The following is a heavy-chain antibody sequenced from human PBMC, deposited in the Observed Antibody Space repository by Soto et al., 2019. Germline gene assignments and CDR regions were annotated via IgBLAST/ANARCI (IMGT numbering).Heavy chain of an antibody. CDR2: IGSSDNYI. CDR3: GRGAAIVVVTATDY. Sequence: GGSLRLSCAVSGFTFSSYSMSWVRQAPGKGLEWVSSIGSSDNYIYYADSVRGRFTISRDNAKNSLYLQMNSLRAEDTAVYYCGRGAAIVVVTATDYWGQGTLVTVSS. D-gene: IGHD2-21*02. V-gene: IGHV3-21*01. J-gene: IGHJ4*02. CDR1: GFTFSSYS.